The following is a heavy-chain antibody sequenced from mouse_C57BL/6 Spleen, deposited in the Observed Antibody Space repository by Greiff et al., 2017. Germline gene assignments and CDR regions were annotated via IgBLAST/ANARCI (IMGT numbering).Heavy chain of an antibody. CDR3: ARGTTVVVDY. J-gene: IGHJ2*01. D-gene: IGHD1-1*01. CDR1: GYTFTSYW. V-gene: IGHV1-7*01. CDR2: INPSSGYT. Sequence: QVQLKASGAELAKPGASVKLSCKASGYTFTSYWMHWVKQRPGQGLEWIGYINPSSGYTKYNQKFKDQATVTADKSSSTAYMQLSSLTYEDSAVYYCARGTTVVVDYWGQGTTLTVSS.